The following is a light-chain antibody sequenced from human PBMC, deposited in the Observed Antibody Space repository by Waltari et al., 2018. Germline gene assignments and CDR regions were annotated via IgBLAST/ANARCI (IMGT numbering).Light chain of an antibody. Sequence: QSVLAQPPSVSGAPGQMVTISCTGSSSNIGAGYDVHWYQQLPGTAPKLLIYGNNNRPSGVPDRFSGSKSGTSASLAITGLQAEDEASYYCQSYDTNLVVFGGGTKLTVL. CDR1: SSNIGAGYD. CDR3: QSYDTNLVV. V-gene: IGLV1-40*01. J-gene: IGLJ2*01. CDR2: GNN.